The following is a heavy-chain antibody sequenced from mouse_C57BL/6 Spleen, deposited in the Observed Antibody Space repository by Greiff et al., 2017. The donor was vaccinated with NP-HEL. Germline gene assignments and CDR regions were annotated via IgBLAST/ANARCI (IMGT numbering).Heavy chain of an antibody. CDR1: GYTFTDHT. V-gene: IGHV1-78*01. Sequence: VQLQQSDAELVKPGASVKISCKVSGYTFTDHTIHWMKQRPEQGLEWIGYIYPRDGSTKYNEKFKGKATLTADKSSSTAYMQLNSLTSEDSAVYFCAKGDYYGSSKFAYWGQGTLVTVSA. D-gene: IGHD1-1*01. CDR3: AKGDYYGSSKFAY. J-gene: IGHJ3*01. CDR2: IYPRDGST.